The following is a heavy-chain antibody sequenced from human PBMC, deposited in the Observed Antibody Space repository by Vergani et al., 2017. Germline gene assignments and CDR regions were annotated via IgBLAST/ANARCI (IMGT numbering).Heavy chain of an antibody. J-gene: IGHJ4*02. V-gene: IGHV4-59*01. CDR1: GYSISSYY. CDR2: IYYSGST. Sequence: QVQLQESGPGLVKPSETLSLTCAVSGYSISSYYWSWIRQPPGKGLEWIGYIYYSGSTNYNPSLKSRVTISVDTSKNQFSLKLSSVTAADTAVYYCARVRGSYYYFDYWGQGTLVTVSS. CDR3: ARVRGSYYYFDY. D-gene: IGHD1-26*01.